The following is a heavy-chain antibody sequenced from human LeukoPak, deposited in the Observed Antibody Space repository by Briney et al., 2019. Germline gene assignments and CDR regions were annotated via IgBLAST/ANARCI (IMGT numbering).Heavy chain of an antibody. J-gene: IGHJ4*02. Sequence: ASVKVSCKASGGTYSSYAISWVRQAPGQGLEWMGRINPNSGGTNYAQKFQGRVTMTRDTSISTAYMELSRLRSDDTAVYYCARPRRRDGYNYDYWGQGTLVTVSS. CDR1: GGTYSSYA. V-gene: IGHV1-2*06. D-gene: IGHD5-24*01. CDR2: INPNSGGT. CDR3: ARPRRRDGYNYDY.